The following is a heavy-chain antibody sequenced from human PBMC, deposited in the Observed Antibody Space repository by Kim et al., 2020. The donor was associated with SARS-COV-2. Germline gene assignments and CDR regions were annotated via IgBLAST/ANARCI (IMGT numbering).Heavy chain of an antibody. Sequence: SETLSLTCAVYGGSFSGYYWSWIRQPPGKGLEWIGEINHSGSTNYNPSLKSRVTISVDTSKNQFSLKLSSVTAADTAVYYCARGRKGDSSGWYRYAFDIWGQGTMVTVSS. CDR1: GGSFSGYY. J-gene: IGHJ3*02. D-gene: IGHD6-19*01. CDR2: INHSGST. V-gene: IGHV4-34*01. CDR3: ARGRKGDSSGWYRYAFDI.